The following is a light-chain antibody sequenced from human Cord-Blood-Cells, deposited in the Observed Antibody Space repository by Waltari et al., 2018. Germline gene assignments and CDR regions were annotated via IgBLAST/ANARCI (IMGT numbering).Light chain of an antibody. Sequence: EIVMTQSPATLSVSPGERAPLSCRASQSVSSNLAWYQQKTGQAPRLLIYGASTRAPGIPARFSGSGSGTEFTLTISRLQSEGFAVYYCQQYNNWPRTFGQGTKVEIK. V-gene: IGKV3-15*01. J-gene: IGKJ1*01. CDR3: QQYNNWPRT. CDR1: QSVSSN. CDR2: GAS.